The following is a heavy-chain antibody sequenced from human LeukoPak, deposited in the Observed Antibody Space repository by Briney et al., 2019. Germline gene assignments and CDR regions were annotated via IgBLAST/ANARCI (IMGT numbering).Heavy chain of an antibody. J-gene: IGHJ6*02. CDR2: ISGSGGST. CDR1: GFTFSSYA. CDR3: AKDYYDSSGYYYYSAYYYGMDV. V-gene: IGHV3-23*01. D-gene: IGHD3-22*01. Sequence: GGSLRLSCAASGFTFSSYAMSWVRQAPGKGLEWVSAISGSGGSTYYADSVKGRFTISRDNSKNTLYLQMNSLRAEGTAVYYCAKDYYDSSGYYYYSAYYYGMDVWGQGTTVTVSS.